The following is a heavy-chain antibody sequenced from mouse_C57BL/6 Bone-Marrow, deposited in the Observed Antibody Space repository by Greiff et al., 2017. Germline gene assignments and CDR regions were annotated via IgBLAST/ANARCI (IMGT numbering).Heavy chain of an antibody. CDR2: ISNGGGST. J-gene: IGHJ2*01. CDR1: GFTFSDYY. D-gene: IGHD4-1*01. CDR3: ARALANWDYFDY. V-gene: IGHV5-12*01. Sequence: EVKLVESGGGLVQPGGSLKLSCAASGFTFSDYYMYWVRQTPEKRLEWVAYISNGGGSTYYPDTVKGRFTISRDNAKNTLYLQMSRLKSEDTAMYYCARALANWDYFDYWGKGTTLTVSS.